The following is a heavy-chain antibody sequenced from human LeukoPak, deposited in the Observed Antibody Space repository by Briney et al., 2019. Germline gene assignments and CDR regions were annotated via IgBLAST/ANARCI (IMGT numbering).Heavy chain of an antibody. CDR3: ASLPGVGY. CDR1: GGSIRSSYYY. V-gene: IGHV4-61*05. D-gene: IGHD7-27*01. Sequence: PSETLSLTCTVSGGSIRSSYYYWGWIRQPPGKGLEWIGYIYYSGSTNYNPSLKSRVTISVDTSKNQFSLKLSAVTAADTAVYYCASLPGVGYWGQGTLVTVSS. CDR2: IYYSGST. J-gene: IGHJ4*02.